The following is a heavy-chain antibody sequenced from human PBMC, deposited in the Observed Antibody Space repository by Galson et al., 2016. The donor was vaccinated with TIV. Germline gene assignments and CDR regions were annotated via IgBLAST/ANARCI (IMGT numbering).Heavy chain of an antibody. V-gene: IGHV3-23*01. Sequence: SLRLSCAASGVTFSSYAMSWVRQAPGKGLEWVSSISGSGGNTYYANSVKGRFTISRDNSKNTLYLQINSLRAEDTAIYYCAKEPGPNPSYYYGVDVWGQGSPGHRLL. J-gene: IGHJ6*02. D-gene: IGHD1-14*01. CDR2: ISGSGGNT. CDR3: AKEPGPNPSYYYGVDV. CDR1: GVTFSSYA.